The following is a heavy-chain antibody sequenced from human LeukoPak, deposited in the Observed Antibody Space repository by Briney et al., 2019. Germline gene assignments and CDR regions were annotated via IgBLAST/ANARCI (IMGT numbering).Heavy chain of an antibody. CDR3: SSYDNSGYYYRNY. Sequence: GGSLRLSCTASGFTFSGSAIHWVRQASGKGLEWVGRVRTKGNGYATQYAAPVKGRFTISRDDSKNTAYLQMNSLKTEDTAVYFCSSYDNSGYYYRNYWGQGTLVTVSS. CDR2: VRTKGNGYAT. V-gene: IGHV3-73*01. CDR1: GFTFSGSA. D-gene: IGHD3-22*01. J-gene: IGHJ4*02.